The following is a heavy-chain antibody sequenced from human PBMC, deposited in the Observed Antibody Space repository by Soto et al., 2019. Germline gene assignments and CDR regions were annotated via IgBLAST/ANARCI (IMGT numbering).Heavy chain of an antibody. V-gene: IGHV3-30-3*01. CDR1: GFTFSSYA. D-gene: IGHD2-2*01. Sequence: VQLVESGGGLVQPGGSLRLSCAASGFTFSSYAMHWVRQAPGKGLEWVAVISYDGSNKYYADSVKGRFTISRDNSKNTLYLQMNSLRAEDTAVYYCARGVVVPPYYYGMDVWGQGTTVTVSS. CDR3: ARGVVVPPYYYGMDV. CDR2: ISYDGSNK. J-gene: IGHJ6*02.